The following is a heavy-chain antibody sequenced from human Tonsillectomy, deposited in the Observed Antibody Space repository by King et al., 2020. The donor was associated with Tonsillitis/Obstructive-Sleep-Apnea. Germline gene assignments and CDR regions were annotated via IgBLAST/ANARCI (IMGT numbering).Heavy chain of an antibody. D-gene: IGHD3-10*01. CDR2: IKSKTDSGET. CDR1: GFIFSNAW. Sequence: EVQLVESGGGLVKPGGSLRLSCAASGFIFSNAWMSWVRQAPGKGLGWVGRIKSKTDSGETDYAAPVKGRFIISRDDSKNTLYLQLNSLKTEDTAVYYCTALTSGYWGQGTLVTVSS. V-gene: IGHV3-15*01. J-gene: IGHJ4*02. CDR3: TALTSGY.